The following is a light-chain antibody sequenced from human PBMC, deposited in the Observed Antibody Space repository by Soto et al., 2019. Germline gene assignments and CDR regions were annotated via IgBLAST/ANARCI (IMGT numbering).Light chain of an antibody. CDR2: AAS. CDR3: QQSSSMPRT. Sequence: DIQMTQSPSSLPASVGDRVTITCRASQSISSYLNWYQQKPGKAPKLLIYAASSLQSRVPSRFRGSGSWTDFTVTISGLRPEDFATCYCQQSSSMPRTFGGWTKVEIK. CDR1: QSISSY. J-gene: IGKJ4*01. V-gene: IGKV1-39*01.